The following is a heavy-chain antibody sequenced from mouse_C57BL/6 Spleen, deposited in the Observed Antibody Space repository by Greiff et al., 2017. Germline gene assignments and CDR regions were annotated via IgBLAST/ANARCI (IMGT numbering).Heavy chain of an antibody. CDR3: ARTPHDYGSSYGYFDV. D-gene: IGHD1-1*01. CDR2: IDPEDGET. CDR1: GFNIKDYY. J-gene: IGHJ1*03. V-gene: IGHV14-2*01. Sequence: EVQLQQSGAELVKPGASVKLSCTASGFNIKDYYMHWVKQRTEQGLEWIGRIDPEDGETKYAPKFQGKATMTADTSSNTAYLQRRSLTSEATAVYYCARTPHDYGSSYGYFDVWGTGTTVTVSS.